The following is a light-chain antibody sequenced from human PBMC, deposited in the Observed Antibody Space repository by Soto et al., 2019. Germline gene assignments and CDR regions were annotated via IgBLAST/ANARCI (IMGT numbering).Light chain of an antibody. CDR3: LLDDNYPWT. CDR1: QGSVND. J-gene: IGKJ1*01. Sequence: IQMTQSPSSLSVSVTDRVTITCRASQGSVNDLGWYQQRPGEAPELLLYAASTLRSGVPSRFGVSGSGTHFALSVNNLQPEDSATYYCLLDDNYPWTFGQGTKVEI. V-gene: IGKV1-6*02. CDR2: AAS.